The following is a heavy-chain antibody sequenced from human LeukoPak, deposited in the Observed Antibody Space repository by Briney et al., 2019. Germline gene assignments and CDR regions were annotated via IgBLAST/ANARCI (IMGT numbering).Heavy chain of an antibody. CDR2: IYSDGSTT. D-gene: IGHD5-24*01. CDR1: GFTINY. Sequence: PTGGSLRLSCAASGFTINYMSWVRQAPGKGLEWISLIYSDGSTTFYADSVKGRFTISRDNSKNTFYLQMNRLRPEDTAVYYCASDGYNYFEFWGQGTLVIVSS. J-gene: IGHJ4*02. V-gene: IGHV3-53*01. CDR3: ASDGYNYFEF.